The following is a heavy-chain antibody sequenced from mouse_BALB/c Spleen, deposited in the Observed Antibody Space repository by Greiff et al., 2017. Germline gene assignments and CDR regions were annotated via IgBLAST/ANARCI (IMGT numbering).Heavy chain of an antibody. CDR1: GYAFSSSW. Sequence: QVQLQQSGPELVKPGASVKISCKASGYAFSSSWMNWVKQRPGQGLEWIGRIYPGDGDTNYNGKFKGKATLTADKSSSTAYMQLSSLTSVDSAVYFCARSYDGYLTWGQGTTLTVSS. CDR2: IYPGDGDT. V-gene: IGHV1-82*01. D-gene: IGHD2-3*01. J-gene: IGHJ2*01. CDR3: ARSYDGYLT.